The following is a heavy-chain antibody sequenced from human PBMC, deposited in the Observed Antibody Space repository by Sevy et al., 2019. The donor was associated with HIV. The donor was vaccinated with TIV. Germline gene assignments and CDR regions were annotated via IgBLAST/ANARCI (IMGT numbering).Heavy chain of an antibody. Sequence: SETLSLTCTVSGGSISAYYWSWIRQPPGNGLEYLGYIYYTGSTNYNPSLKSRVTISVDTSKNQFSLKLSSVTAADTAVYYCARAPPVRSGDDSLNWFDPSGQRTLVTVSS. CDR1: GGSISAYY. CDR3: ARAPPVRSGDDSLNWFDP. V-gene: IGHV4-59*01. D-gene: IGHD5-12*01. CDR2: IYYTGST. J-gene: IGHJ5*02.